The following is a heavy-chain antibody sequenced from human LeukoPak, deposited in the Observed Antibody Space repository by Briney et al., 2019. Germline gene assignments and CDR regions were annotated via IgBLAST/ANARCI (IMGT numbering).Heavy chain of an antibody. CDR1: GFTFSSYW. V-gene: IGHV3-7*01. J-gene: IGHJ4*02. CDR3: ARAQDIAALDY. D-gene: IGHD6-6*01. CDR2: IKQDGSEK. Sequence: GGSLRLSCAASGFTFSSYWMSWVRQAPGKGLEWVANIKQDGSEKYYVGSVKGRFTISRDNAKNSLYLQMNSLRAEDTAVYYCARAQDIAALDYWGQGTLVTVSS.